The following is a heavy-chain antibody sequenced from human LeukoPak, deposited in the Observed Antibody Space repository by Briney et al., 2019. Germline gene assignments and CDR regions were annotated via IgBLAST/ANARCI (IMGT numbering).Heavy chain of an antibody. V-gene: IGHV1-18*01. CDR3: ARRSVVVSAAGDDAFDL. D-gene: IGHD2-15*01. J-gene: IGHJ3*01. CDR1: GYTFTRYG. Sequence: ASVKVSCKASGYTFTRYGISWVRQAPGQGLEWMGWLNTYNGNTNYIQNLQGRFTMTTDTSTRTAYMELRSLRYDDTAVYYCARRSVVVSAAGDDAFDLWGQETMVTVSS. CDR2: LNTYNGNT.